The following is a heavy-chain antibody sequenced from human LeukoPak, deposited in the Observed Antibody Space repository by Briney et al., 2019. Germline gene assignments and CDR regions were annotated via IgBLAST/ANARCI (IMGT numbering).Heavy chain of an antibody. CDR3: ATEDPPGIAARGAKPFDY. V-gene: IGHV1-24*01. J-gene: IGHJ4*02. D-gene: IGHD6-13*01. Sequence: ASVKVSCKVSGYTLTELSMHWVRQAPGKGLEWMGGFDPEDGETICAQKFQGRVTITEDTSTDTAYMELSSLRSEDTAVYYCATEDPPGIAARGAKPFDYWGRGTLVTVSS. CDR1: GYTLTELS. CDR2: FDPEDGET.